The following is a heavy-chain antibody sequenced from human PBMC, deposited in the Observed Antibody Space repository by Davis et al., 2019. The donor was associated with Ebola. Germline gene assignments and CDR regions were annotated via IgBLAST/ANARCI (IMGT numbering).Heavy chain of an antibody. CDR1: GGSISSYY. Sequence: PSETLSLTCTVSGGSISSYYWSWIRQPPGKGLEWIGYIYYSGSTNYNPSLKSRVTISVDTSKNQFSLKLSSVTAADTAVYYCASGGAAGIFDYWGQGTLVTVSS. D-gene: IGHD6-13*01. V-gene: IGHV4-59*01. CDR2: IYYSGST. CDR3: ASGGAAGIFDY. J-gene: IGHJ4*02.